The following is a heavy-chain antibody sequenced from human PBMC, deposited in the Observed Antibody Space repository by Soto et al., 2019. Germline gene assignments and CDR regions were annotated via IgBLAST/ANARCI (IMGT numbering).Heavy chain of an antibody. V-gene: IGHV1-2*04. J-gene: IGHJ6*02. CDR1: GYTFTGHY. CDR3: ARASGTTAYYYYGMDV. Sequence: ASVKVSCKASGYTFTGHYIHWVRQAPEQGPEWMGEIGPETGATRYAQKFQGWVTMTRDTSISTAYMELSRLRSDDTAVYYCARASGTTAYYYYGMDVWGQGTTVTVSS. CDR2: IGPETGAT. D-gene: IGHD1-7*01.